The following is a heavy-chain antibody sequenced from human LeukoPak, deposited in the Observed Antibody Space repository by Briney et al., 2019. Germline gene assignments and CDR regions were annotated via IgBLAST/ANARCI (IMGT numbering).Heavy chain of an antibody. CDR2: IKQGGREE. Sequence: GGSLRLSCVASEFIFRDSWMSWVRQAPGKGLEWVANIKQGGREEKYVGSVKGRFAISRDDAKSTLYLQMDSLSGDDTAVYYCARDNGGCLDSWGRGTLVTVSS. D-gene: IGHD3-16*01. V-gene: IGHV3-7*03. CDR3: ARDNGGCLDS. J-gene: IGHJ4*02. CDR1: EFIFRDSW.